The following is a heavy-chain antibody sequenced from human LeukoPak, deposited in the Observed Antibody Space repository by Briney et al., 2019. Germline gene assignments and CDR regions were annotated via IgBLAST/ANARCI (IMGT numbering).Heavy chain of an antibody. CDR1: GYTFTGYY. D-gene: IGHD2-15*01. J-gene: IGHJ5*02. CDR3: AVGYCSGGSCYDWFDP. CDR2: IKPNSGGT. V-gene: IGHV1-2*02. Sequence: ASVKVSCKASGYTFTGYYMHWVRQTPGQGLEWMRWIKPNSGGTNYAQKFQGRVTMTRDTSISTAYMELSRLRSDDTAVYYCAVGYCSGGSCYDWFDPWGQGTLVTVSS.